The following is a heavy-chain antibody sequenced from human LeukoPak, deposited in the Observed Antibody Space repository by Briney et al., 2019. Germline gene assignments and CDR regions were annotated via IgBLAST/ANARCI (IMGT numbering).Heavy chain of an antibody. V-gene: IGHV4-59*08. D-gene: IGHD5/OR15-5a*01. CDR1: GGSISSYY. CDR2: IYYSGSA. Sequence: PSETLSLTCTVSGGSISSYYWSWIRQPPGKGLEWIAYIYYSGSANYSPSLKTRVTISVGTSRDQFSLNLSSVTAADTAVYYCARTPVSYWHFDLWGRGTLVTVSS. CDR3: ARTPVSYWHFDL. J-gene: IGHJ2*01.